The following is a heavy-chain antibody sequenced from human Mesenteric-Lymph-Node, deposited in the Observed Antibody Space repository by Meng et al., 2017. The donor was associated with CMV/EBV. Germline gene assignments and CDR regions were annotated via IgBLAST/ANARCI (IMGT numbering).Heavy chain of an antibody. V-gene: IGHV4-39*06. D-gene: IGHD4-17*01. Sequence: DSLTKNSFFWGWIRQPPGEGLEWIGNIHLSGGTYYNPSLKSRVTISIDTSKKQFALKVNSAAAADTAVYYCARGDNSFGDHGGYFDYWGQGSLVTVSS. CDR2: IHLSGGT. J-gene: IGHJ4*02. CDR1: DSLTKNSFF. CDR3: ARGDNSFGDHGGYFDY.